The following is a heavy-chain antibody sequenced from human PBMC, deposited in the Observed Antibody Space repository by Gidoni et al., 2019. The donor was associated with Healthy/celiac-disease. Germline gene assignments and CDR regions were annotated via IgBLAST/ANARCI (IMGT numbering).Heavy chain of an antibody. Sequence: EVQLVVSGGGWVPPGMSLTLSLAAPGFTFDDHAMDWVRQAPGKGLEWVSGISWNNGDIVYAHSVKGRFTMSKDNAKNTLYLQMNSLRAEDTAVYYCAKVGGYDSSGYYQYYFDYWGQGTLVTVSS. D-gene: IGHD3-22*01. CDR1: GFTFDDHA. V-gene: IGHV3-9*01. CDR2: ISWNNGDI. CDR3: AKVGGYDSSGYYQYYFDY. J-gene: IGHJ4*02.